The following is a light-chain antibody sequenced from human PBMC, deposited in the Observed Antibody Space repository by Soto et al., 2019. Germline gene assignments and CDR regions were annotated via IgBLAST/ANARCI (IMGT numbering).Light chain of an antibody. CDR1: SANIGAAYN. CDR2: GNN. J-gene: IGLJ1*01. V-gene: IGLV1-40*01. CDR3: QSYDSSLSGYV. Sequence: QSVLTQPPSVSWAPGQGVTISCTGSSANIGAAYNVDWYQQLPGTAPKLLIYGNNNRPSGVPARLSGSKSGTSASLAIAGLQAEDEGDYYCQSYDSSLSGYVFGTGTKVTVL.